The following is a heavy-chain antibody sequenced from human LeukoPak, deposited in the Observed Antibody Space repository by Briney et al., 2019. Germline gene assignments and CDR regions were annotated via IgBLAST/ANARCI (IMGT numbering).Heavy chain of an antibody. CDR3: ARMPCSGGSCYPDY. D-gene: IGHD2-15*01. Sequence: SVKVSCEASGGTFSSYTISCVRQAPGQGLEWRGRIIPILGIANYAQKFQGRVTITAEKSTSTAYMELSSLRSEDTAVYYCARMPCSGGSCYPDYWGQGTLVTVSS. V-gene: IGHV1-69*02. CDR2: IIPILGIA. J-gene: IGHJ4*02. CDR1: GGTFSSYT.